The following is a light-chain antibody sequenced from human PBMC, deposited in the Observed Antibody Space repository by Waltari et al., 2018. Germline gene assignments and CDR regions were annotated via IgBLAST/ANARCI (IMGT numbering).Light chain of an antibody. Sequence: QSALTQPASVSGSPGQSLTISCTGTRSALGDYNYVSWYQQRPGTAPQLMIFDVTNRPSGVSNRFSGSKSGNTASLTISGLRADDEAHYYCSSYSTTSTIVFGTGTKVTVL. J-gene: IGLJ1*01. CDR1: RSALGDYNY. V-gene: IGLV2-14*01. CDR3: SSYSTTSTIV. CDR2: DVT.